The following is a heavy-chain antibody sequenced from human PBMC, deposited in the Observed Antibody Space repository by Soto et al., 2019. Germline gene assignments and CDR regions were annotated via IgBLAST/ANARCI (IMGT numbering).Heavy chain of an antibody. V-gene: IGHV4-34*01. CDR3: ARTSRFDY. J-gene: IGHJ4*02. CDR2: INHSGST. CDR1: GGSFSGYY. Sequence: QVQLQQWGAGLLKPSETLSLTCAVYGGSFSGYYWSWIRQPPGKGLEWIGQINHSGSTNYNPSLKSRVTISVDTSKNQFSLKLSSVTAAYTAVYYCARTSRFDYWGQGTLVTVSS. D-gene: IGHD6-6*01.